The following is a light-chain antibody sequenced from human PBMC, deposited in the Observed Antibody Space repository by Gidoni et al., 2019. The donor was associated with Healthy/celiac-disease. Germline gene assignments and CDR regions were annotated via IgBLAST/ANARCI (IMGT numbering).Light chain of an antibody. CDR1: QGVSSY. Sequence: EIVLTQSPATLSLSLGERATLSCRASQGVSSYLAWYQQKPGQAPRLLIYDASNRATGIPARFSGSGPGTDFTLTISSLEPEDFAVYYCQQRSFGGGTKVEIK. J-gene: IGKJ4*01. CDR2: DAS. CDR3: QQRS. V-gene: IGKV3D-11*01.